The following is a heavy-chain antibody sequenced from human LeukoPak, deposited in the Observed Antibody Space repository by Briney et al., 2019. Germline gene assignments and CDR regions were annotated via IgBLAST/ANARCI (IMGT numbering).Heavy chain of an antibody. Sequence: EGSLRLSCTASGFTFSDYGMHWVRQSPGKGLEWVAIIWYDGSNKTYEDSVKGRFTISRDNSKNTLYLQMNSLRAEDTAVYYCARGVDYYENSGTIDYWGQGTLVTVSS. V-gene: IGHV3-33*01. CDR2: IWYDGSNK. CDR1: GFTFSDYG. J-gene: IGHJ4*02. D-gene: IGHD3-22*01. CDR3: ARGVDYYENSGTIDY.